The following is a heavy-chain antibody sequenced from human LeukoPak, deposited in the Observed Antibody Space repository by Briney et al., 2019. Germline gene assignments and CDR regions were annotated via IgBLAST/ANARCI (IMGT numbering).Heavy chain of an antibody. D-gene: IGHD6-6*01. Sequence: GGSLRLSCAASGFTFSSYGVHWVRQAPGKGLEWVAVISYDGSNKYYAGSVKGRFTISRDNSKNTLYLQMNSLRAEDTAVYYCAKDQSSSSLDYWGQGTLVTVSS. J-gene: IGHJ4*02. V-gene: IGHV3-30*18. CDR1: GFTFSSYG. CDR2: ISYDGSNK. CDR3: AKDQSSSSLDY.